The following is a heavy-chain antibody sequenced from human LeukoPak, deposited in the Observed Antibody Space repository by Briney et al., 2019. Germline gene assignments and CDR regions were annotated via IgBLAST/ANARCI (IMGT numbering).Heavy chain of an antibody. CDR3: ARPGRGRSSWYVGGGTEYYFDY. V-gene: IGHV4-39*01. Sequence: SETLSLTCTVSGGSISSSSYYWGWIRQPPGKGLEWIGSIYYSGSTYYNPSLKSRVTISVDTSKNQFSLKLSSVTAADTAVYYCARPGRGRSSWYVGGGTEYYFDYWGQGTLVTVSS. CDR1: GGSISSSSYY. CDR2: IYYSGST. D-gene: IGHD6-13*01. J-gene: IGHJ4*02.